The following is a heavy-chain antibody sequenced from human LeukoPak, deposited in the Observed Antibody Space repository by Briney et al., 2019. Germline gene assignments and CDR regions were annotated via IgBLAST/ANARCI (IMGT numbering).Heavy chain of an antibody. V-gene: IGHV6-1*01. J-gene: IGHJ6*02. Sequence: SQTLSLTCAISGDSVSSISVAWNWIRQSPSRGLEWLGRTYYRSKWYYEYAVSVKSRINISPDTYKNQLFLQLTSVTPADTAVYYCSLARSEYHYGMDVWGQGTTVTVSS. CDR2: TYYRSKWYY. CDR1: GDSVSSISVA. CDR3: SLARSEYHYGMDV.